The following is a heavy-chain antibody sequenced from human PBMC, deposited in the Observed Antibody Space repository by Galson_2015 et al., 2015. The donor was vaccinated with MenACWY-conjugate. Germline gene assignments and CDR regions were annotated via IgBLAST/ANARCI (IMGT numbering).Heavy chain of an antibody. D-gene: IGHD3-22*01. Sequence: SLRLSCAASGFTFSDYYMSWIRQAPGKGLEWVSYISSSSSYTNYADSVKGRFTISRDNAKNSLYLQMNSLRAEDTAVYYCARHYDSSGYPRYWGQGTLVTVSS. V-gene: IGHV3-11*06. J-gene: IGHJ4*02. CDR3: ARHYDSSGYPRY. CDR2: ISSSSSYT. CDR1: GFTFSDYY.